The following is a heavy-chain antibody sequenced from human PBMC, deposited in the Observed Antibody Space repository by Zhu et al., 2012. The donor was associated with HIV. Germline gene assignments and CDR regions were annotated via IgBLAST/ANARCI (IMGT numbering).Heavy chain of an antibody. CDR2: IYYSGST. V-gene: IGHV4-59*11. D-gene: IGHD2-15*01. CDR1: GDSMDNHF. CDR3: ARDRRGFGDRYYFDS. Sequence: QVQLQESGPGLVKPSETLSLTCSVSGDSMDNHFWSWIRQPPGKGLEWIGYIYYSGSTNYNPSFKSRLTISVDTSRNLFSLKLTPVTAADTAVYYCARDRRGFGDRYYFDSWGQGTLVSVSS. J-gene: IGHJ4*02.